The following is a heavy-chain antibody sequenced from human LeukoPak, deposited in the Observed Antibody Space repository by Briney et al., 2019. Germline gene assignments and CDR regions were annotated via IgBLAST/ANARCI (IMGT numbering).Heavy chain of an antibody. J-gene: IGHJ4*02. V-gene: IGHV4-39*01. CDR3: ARRDIVATIST. Sequence: GSLRLSCAASGFTFSDYYMSWIRQPPGKGLEWIGSIYYSGTTFYNPSLKSRVTISVDTSKNQFFLKLSSVTAADTAVYYCARRDIVATISTWGQGTLVTVSS. D-gene: IGHD5-12*01. CDR1: GFTFSDYY. CDR2: IYYSGTT.